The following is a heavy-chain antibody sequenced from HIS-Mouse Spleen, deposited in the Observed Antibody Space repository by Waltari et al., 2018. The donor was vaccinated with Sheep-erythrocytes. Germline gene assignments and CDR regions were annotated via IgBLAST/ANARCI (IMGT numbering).Heavy chain of an antibody. CDR2: IYSGGST. CDR3: ARVSGGNSNRFDY. CDR1: GFTVSSNY. D-gene: IGHD2-21*02. Sequence: EVQLVESGGGLVQPGGSLRLSCAASGFTVSSNYMSWVRQAPGKGLAWVSFIYSGGSTYYADSVKGRFTISRDNSKNTLYLQMNSLRAEDTAVYYCARVSGGNSNRFDYWGQGTLVTVSS. J-gene: IGHJ4*02. V-gene: IGHV3-66*01.